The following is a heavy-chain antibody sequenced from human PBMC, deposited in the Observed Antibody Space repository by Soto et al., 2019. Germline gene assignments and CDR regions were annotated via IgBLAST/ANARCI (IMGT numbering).Heavy chain of an antibody. D-gene: IGHD3-3*01. J-gene: IGHJ3*02. CDR2: INPATGAT. V-gene: IGHV1-2*02. CDR1: GYPVTAYY. Sequence: QLHLVQSGAVVKKPGASVTVSCSASGYPVTAYYMHWVRQAPGRGLEWMGGINPATGATKYTQTFQGRVTMPRDPSTSTVFMELSGLTSEDPAVFYCARGGGVGVAGSAAFDMWGQGTLVTVSS. CDR3: ARGGGVGVAGSAAFDM.